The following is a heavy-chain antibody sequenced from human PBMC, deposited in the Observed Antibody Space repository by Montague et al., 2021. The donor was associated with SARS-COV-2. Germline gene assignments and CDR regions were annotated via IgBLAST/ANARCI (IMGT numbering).Heavy chain of an antibody. CDR2: IYYSATT. CDR3: ARLRRGTYYVSFDP. Sequence: SETLSLTCTVSGGSITNYYWTWIRQPPGRGLEWMGYIYYSATTNYNPSLKSRVTMSIDTSKNQFSLRLTSVTAADSAVYYCARLRRGTYYVSFDPWGQGTLVSVSS. CDR1: GGSITNYY. D-gene: IGHD1-26*01. J-gene: IGHJ5*02. V-gene: IGHV4-59*12.